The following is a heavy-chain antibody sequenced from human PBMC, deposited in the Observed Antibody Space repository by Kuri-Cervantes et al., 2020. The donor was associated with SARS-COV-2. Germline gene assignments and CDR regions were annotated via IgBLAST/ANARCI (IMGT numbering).Heavy chain of an antibody. CDR1: GYTFTSYA. Sequence: ASVKVSCKASGYTFTSYAMHWVRQAPGQRLEWMGWMNPNSGNTGYAQKFQGRVTMTRNTSISTAYMELSSLRSEDTAVYYCARGRGYWLPADPIDYWGQGTLVTVSS. CDR3: ARGRGYWLPADPIDY. D-gene: IGHD3-9*01. CDR2: MNPNSGNT. V-gene: IGHV1-8*02. J-gene: IGHJ4*02.